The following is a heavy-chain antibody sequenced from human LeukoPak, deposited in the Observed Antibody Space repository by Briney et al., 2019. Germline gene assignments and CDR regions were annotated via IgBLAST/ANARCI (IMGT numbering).Heavy chain of an antibody. D-gene: IGHD5-18*01. Sequence: GGSLRLSCAASGFTFSNYAMHWVRQAPGKGLEYVSAISSNGGSTYYADSVTGRFTISRDNSKNTLFLQMGSLRPEDMAVYYCARGGGKNTTLVWAFDYWGQGTLVTVSS. V-gene: IGHV3-64*02. J-gene: IGHJ4*02. CDR3: ARGGGKNTTLVWAFDY. CDR1: GFTFSNYA. CDR2: ISSNGGST.